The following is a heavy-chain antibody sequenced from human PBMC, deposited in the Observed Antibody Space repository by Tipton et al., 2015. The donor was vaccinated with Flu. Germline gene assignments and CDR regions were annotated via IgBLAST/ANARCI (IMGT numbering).Heavy chain of an antibody. CDR3: ARGDTRYYDFWSGSNDAFDI. V-gene: IGHV1-69*01. Sequence: QSGPEVKKPGSSVKVSCKASGVTFSSYAISWVRQAPGQGLEWMGGIIPLFAPANYAQKFQDRVTITADESTSTAYMELSSLKSEDTAVYYCARGDTRYYDFWSGSNDAFDIWGQGTMVTVSS. J-gene: IGHJ3*02. D-gene: IGHD3-3*01. CDR1: GVTFSSYA. CDR2: IIPLFAPA.